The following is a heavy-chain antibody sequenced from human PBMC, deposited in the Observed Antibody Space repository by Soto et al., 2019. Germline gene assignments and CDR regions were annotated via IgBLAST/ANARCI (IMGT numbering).Heavy chain of an antibody. CDR2: IGSSGSYI. CDR1: GFTFSSYN. Sequence: EVQLVESGGGLVKPGGSLRLSCTASGFTFSSYNMNWVRQAPGKGLEWVSSIGSSGSYIYYADSLKGRFTISRDNAKNSLYLQVSSLRAEDTAVYYCARGSSSGAVAGLMDVWGQGTTVTVSS. J-gene: IGHJ6*02. V-gene: IGHV3-21*01. CDR3: ARGSSSGAVAGLMDV. D-gene: IGHD6-19*01.